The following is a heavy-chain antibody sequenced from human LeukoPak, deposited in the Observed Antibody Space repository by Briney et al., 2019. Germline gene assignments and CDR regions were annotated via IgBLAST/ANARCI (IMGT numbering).Heavy chain of an antibody. D-gene: IGHD5-18*01. J-gene: IGHJ4*02. V-gene: IGHV3-23*01. Sequence: PGGSLRLSCAASGFTFSSYAMSWVRQAPGKGLEWLSAISGSGGSTYYADSVQGRFTISRDNSKNTLDLQMNSLRAEDTAVYYCARRYSSVVSGFVYCGQGDLVTVSS. CDR2: ISGSGGST. CDR3: ARRYSSVVSGFVY. CDR1: GFTFSSYA.